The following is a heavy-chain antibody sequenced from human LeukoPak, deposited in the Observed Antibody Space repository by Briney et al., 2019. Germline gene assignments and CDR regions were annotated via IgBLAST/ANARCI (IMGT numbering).Heavy chain of an antibody. J-gene: IGHJ4*02. CDR2: INPSGGSI. V-gene: IGHV1-46*01. Sequence: ASVKVSCKAPGYTFTSYYMHWVRQAPGQGLEWMGLINPSGGSISYAQKFQGRVTMTRDTSTSTVYMELSSLRSEDTAVYYCARDMSPWELLYYFDYWGQGTLVTVSS. CDR3: ARDMSPWELLYYFDY. D-gene: IGHD1-26*01. CDR1: GYTFTSYY.